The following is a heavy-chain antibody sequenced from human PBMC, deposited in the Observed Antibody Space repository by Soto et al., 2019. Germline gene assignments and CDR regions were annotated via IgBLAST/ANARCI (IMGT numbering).Heavy chain of an antibody. CDR3: ARGGHIAVVTASFDY. D-gene: IGHD2-21*02. CDR1: GYTLNTYY. Sequence: SCKPSGYTLNTYYLHWVRQAPGQGLEWMGIIHPSGGGSTYAQKFLGRVTMTRDTSTSTVFMELSSLRSADTAVYYCARGGHIAVVTASFDYWGQGTLVTVSS. V-gene: IGHV1-46*02. J-gene: IGHJ4*02. CDR2: IHPSGGGS.